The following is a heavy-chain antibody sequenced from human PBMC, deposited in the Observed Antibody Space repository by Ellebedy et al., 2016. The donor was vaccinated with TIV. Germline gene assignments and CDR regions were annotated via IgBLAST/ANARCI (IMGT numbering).Heavy chain of an antibody. CDR2: TYYRSKWYN. Sequence: SQTLSLTXXISGDSVSSNSAAWNWIRQFPSRGLEWLGRTYYRSKWYNDYAVSVKSRITINPDTSKNQFSLQLNSVTPEDTAVYYCAREGARRGMDVWGQGTTVTVSS. CDR3: AREGARRGMDV. V-gene: IGHV6-1*01. CDR1: GDSVSSNSAA. D-gene: IGHD3-16*01. J-gene: IGHJ6*02.